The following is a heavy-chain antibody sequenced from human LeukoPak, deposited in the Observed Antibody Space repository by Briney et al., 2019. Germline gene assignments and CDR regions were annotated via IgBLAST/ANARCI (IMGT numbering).Heavy chain of an antibody. CDR3: AMNVDTAMGVFDY. J-gene: IGHJ4*02. CDR2: ISGGGGST. D-gene: IGHD5-18*01. V-gene: IGHV3-23*01. CDR1: GFTFSSYA. Sequence: GGSLRLSCAASGFTFSSYAMNWVRQAPGKGLEWVSAISGGGGSTYYADSVKGRFTISRDNSKNTLYLQMNSLRAEDTAVYYCAMNVDTAMGVFDYWGQGTLVTVSS.